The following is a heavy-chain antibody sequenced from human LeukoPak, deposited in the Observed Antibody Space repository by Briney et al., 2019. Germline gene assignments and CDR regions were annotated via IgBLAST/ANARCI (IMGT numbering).Heavy chain of an antibody. CDR2: IFPDDSDT. J-gene: IGHJ3*01. Sequence: GESLKISCKGFGXKFSAYCIAWVRQMPGQGLEWMGIIFPDDSDTRYNLAFQGQVIISADKSVTTAYLQWSSLKASDTAMYYCARPNITSYYDSRGYDAFDVWGQGTMVTVSS. CDR1: GXKFSAYC. V-gene: IGHV5-51*01. D-gene: IGHD3-22*01. CDR3: ARPNITSYYDSRGYDAFDV.